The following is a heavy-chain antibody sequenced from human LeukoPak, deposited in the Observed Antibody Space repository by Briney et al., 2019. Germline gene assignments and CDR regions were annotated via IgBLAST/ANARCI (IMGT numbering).Heavy chain of an antibody. V-gene: IGHV4-30-4*08. CDR2: IYYSWST. J-gene: IGHJ6*03. Sequence: PSETLSLTCTVSGGSISSGDYYWSWIRQPPGKGLAWIGYIYYSWSTYYNSSLKSRVTISVDTSKTQFSLKLSSVTAADTAVYYCARAPVNGIVRLYYYYYMDVWGKGTTVTVSS. CDR3: ARAPVNGIVRLYYYYYMDV. CDR1: GGSISSGDYY. D-gene: IGHD1-26*01.